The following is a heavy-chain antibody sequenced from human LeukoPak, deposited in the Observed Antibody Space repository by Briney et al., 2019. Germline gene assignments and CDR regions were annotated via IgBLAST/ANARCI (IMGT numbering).Heavy chain of an antibody. CDR2: IGTSGDT. CDR3: AQGFSSGWYPY. D-gene: IGHD6-19*01. CDR1: GFTFSIYP. Sequence: GGSLRLSCTASGFTFSIYPLTWVRQAPGKGPEWVSTIGTSGDTYYADSVKGRFTISRDDSNNALYLHMNSLRAEDAAVYYCAQGFSSGWYPYWGQGSLVSVSS. V-gene: IGHV3-23*01. J-gene: IGHJ4*02.